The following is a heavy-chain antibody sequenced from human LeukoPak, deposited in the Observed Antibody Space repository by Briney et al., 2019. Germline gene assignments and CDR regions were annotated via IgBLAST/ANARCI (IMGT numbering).Heavy chain of an antibody. CDR2: IKADGSEK. Sequence: GGSLRLSCAASGFSFIGHWMNWVRQPPGKGLGWLANIKADGSEKYYVDSVKGRFTISRDDAKRTVDLQMDNLRAEDTAIYYCAYRNNFEYWGQGALVTVSS. J-gene: IGHJ4*02. D-gene: IGHD1-26*01. V-gene: IGHV3-7*05. CDR1: GFSFIGHW. CDR3: AYRNNFEY.